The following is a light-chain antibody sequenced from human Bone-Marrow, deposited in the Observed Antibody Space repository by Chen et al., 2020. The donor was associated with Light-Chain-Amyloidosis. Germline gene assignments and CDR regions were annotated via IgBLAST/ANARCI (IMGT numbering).Light chain of an antibody. V-gene: IGLV3-25*03. J-gene: IGLJ2*01. Sequence: SYELTQPPPLSAPPGQSARLTCSGDDLPTKYAYWYQQKPGQAPVLVIHRDTERPSGISERFSGSSSGTTATLTISGVQAEDEADYHCQSADSSGTYEVIFGGGTKLTVL. CDR3: QSADSSGTYEVI. CDR1: DLPTKY. CDR2: RDT.